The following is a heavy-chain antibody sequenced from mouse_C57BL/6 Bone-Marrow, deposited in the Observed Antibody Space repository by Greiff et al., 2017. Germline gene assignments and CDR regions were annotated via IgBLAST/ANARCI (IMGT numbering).Heavy chain of an antibody. D-gene: IGHD1-1*01. V-gene: IGHV2-2*01. CDR3: ARWGYGSSSYWYFDV. Sequence: VKLVESGPGLVQPSQSLSITCTVSGFSLTSYGVHWVRQSPGKGLEWLGVIWSGGSTDYNAAFISRLSISKDNSKSQVFFKMNSLQADDTAIYYCARWGYGSSSYWYFDVWGTGTTVTVSS. J-gene: IGHJ1*03. CDR2: IWSGGST. CDR1: GFSLTSYG.